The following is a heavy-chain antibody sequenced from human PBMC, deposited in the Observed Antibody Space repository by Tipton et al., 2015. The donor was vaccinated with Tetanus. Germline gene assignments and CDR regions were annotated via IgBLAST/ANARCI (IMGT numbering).Heavy chain of an antibody. Sequence: QLVQSGAEVKKPGEFLKISCKASGYSFTNYWIGWVRQMPGKGLEWMGIVYPGDSDTRYSPSFQGQVTISADKSISTAFLHWSSLKASDTSMFYCARAHCTDGVCNFDFWGQGALVTVAS. CDR2: VYPGDSDT. CDR3: ARAHCTDGVCNFDF. CDR1: GYSFTNYW. J-gene: IGHJ4*02. D-gene: IGHD2-8*01. V-gene: IGHV5-51*01.